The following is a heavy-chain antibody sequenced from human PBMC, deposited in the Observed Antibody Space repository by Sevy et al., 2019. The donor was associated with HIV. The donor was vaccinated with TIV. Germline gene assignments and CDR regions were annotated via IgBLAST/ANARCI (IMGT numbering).Heavy chain of an antibody. J-gene: IGHJ4*02. CDR1: GFTFSNAW. D-gene: IGHD3-16*01. CDR2: IKSKTDGGTT. V-gene: IGHV3-15*07. CDR3: TTGYPYFESPPDY. Sequence: GGSLRLSCAASGFTFSNAWMNWVRQAPGKGLEWVGRIKSKTDGGTTDYAAPVKGRFTISRDDSKNTLYLQMNSLKTEDTAVYYCTTGYPYFESPPDYWGQGTLVTVSS.